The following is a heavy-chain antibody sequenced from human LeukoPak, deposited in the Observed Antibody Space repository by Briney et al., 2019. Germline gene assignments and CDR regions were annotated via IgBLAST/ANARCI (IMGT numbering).Heavy chain of an antibody. CDR2: ISAYNGNT. V-gene: IGHV1-18*01. CDR3: ARSPRDSSSWYALDY. Sequence: ASVKVSCKASGYTFTSYGISWVRQASGQGLEWMGWISAYNGNTNYAQKLQGRVTMTTDTSTSTAYMELRSLRSDDTAVYYCARSPRDSSSWYALDYWGQGTLVTVSS. CDR1: GYTFTSYG. D-gene: IGHD6-13*01. J-gene: IGHJ4*02.